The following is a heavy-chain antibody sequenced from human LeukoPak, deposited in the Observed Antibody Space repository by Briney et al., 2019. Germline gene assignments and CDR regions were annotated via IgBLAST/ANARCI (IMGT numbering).Heavy chain of an antibody. CDR2: IYHSGST. V-gene: IGHV4-4*02. D-gene: IGHD3-9*01. Sequence: SGTLSLTCAVSGGSISSSNRWSWVRQPPGKGLEWIGEIYHSGSTNYNPSLKSRVTISVDKSKNQFSLKLSSVTAADAAVYYCARVATYYDILTGRFDPWGQGTLVTVSS. CDR1: GGSISSSNR. J-gene: IGHJ5*02. CDR3: ARVATYYDILTGRFDP.